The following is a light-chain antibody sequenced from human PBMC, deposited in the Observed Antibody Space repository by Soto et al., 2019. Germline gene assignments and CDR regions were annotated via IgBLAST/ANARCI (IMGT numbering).Light chain of an antibody. V-gene: IGLV1-47*01. CDR1: SSNIGSNH. CDR3: AAWDDSLSGPV. CDR2: TNN. J-gene: IGLJ3*02. Sequence: QSVLTQPPSASGTPGQRVTISCSGSSSNIGSNHVYWFQQLRGTAPKLLIYTNNQRPSGVPDRFSGSKSGTSASLAISGLRSEDEADYYCAAWDDSLSGPVFGEGTKLTVL.